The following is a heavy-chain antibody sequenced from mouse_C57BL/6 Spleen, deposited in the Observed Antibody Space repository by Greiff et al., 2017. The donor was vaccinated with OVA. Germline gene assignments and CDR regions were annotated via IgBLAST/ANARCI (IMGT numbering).Heavy chain of an antibody. D-gene: IGHD1-1*01. Sequence: VQLKESGPELVKPGASVKISCKASGYSFTDYNMNWVKQSNGKSLEWIGVINPNYGTTSYNQKFKGKATLTVDQSSSTAYMQLNSLTSEDSAVYYCARGYGSSWGWYFDVWGTGTTVTVSS. CDR3: ARGYGSSWGWYFDV. V-gene: IGHV1-39*01. CDR2: INPNYGTT. CDR1: GYSFTDYN. J-gene: IGHJ1*03.